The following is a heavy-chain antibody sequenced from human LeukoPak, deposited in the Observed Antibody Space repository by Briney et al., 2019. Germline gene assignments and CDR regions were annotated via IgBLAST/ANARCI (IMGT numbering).Heavy chain of an antibody. J-gene: IGHJ4*02. Sequence: SETLSLTCTVSGGSISSSSYYWGWIRQPPGKGLEWIGSIYYSGSTYYNPSLKSRVTISVDTPKNQFSLKLSSVTAADTAVYYCARARGYSGYDSRYYFDYWGQGTLVTVSS. D-gene: IGHD5-12*01. V-gene: IGHV4-39*07. CDR2: IYYSGST. CDR3: ARARGYSGYDSRYYFDY. CDR1: GGSISSSSYY.